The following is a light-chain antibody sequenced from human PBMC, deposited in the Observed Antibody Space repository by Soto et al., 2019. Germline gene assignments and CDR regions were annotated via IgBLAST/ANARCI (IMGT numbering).Light chain of an antibody. Sequence: EMVWTQSPATLSLSPVERTTLSCRASQSVSTYLAWYQQKPGQAPRLLIYDASNRATGIPARFSGSGSGTDFTLTISSLEPQDFAVYYCQQRSNWPPLTFGGGTGGYQ. CDR1: QSVSTY. J-gene: IGKJ4*01. CDR2: DAS. V-gene: IGKV3-11*01. CDR3: QQRSNWPPLT.